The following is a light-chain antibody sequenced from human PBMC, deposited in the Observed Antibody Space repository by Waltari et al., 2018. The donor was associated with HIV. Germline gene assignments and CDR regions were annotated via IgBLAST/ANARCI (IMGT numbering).Light chain of an antibody. CDR1: SSNIGAGYD. CDR2: DNN. Sequence: QSVLTQPPSVSGAPGQRVTISCTGSSSNIGAGYDVHWYQQVPGTAPKPVVYDNNNRPSGVPDRFSGSKSGTSASLAITGLLAEDEAYYYCQSYDRGLSGTVFGGGTKLTVL. CDR3: QSYDRGLSGTV. J-gene: IGLJ2*01. V-gene: IGLV1-40*01.